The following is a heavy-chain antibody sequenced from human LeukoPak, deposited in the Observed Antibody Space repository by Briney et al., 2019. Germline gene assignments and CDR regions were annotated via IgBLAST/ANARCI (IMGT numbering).Heavy chain of an antibody. J-gene: IGHJ3*02. CDR1: GFTFSSYW. CDR2: IKQDGSEK. CDR3: ARDLCGGDCYSGGIDAFDI. D-gene: IGHD2-21*01. V-gene: IGHV3-7*01. Sequence: GGSLRLSCAASGFTFSSYWMSWVRQAPGKGLEWVANIKQDGSEKYYVDSVKGRFTISRDNAKNSLYLQMNSLRAEDTAVYYCARDLCGGDCYSGGIDAFDIWGQGTMVTVSS.